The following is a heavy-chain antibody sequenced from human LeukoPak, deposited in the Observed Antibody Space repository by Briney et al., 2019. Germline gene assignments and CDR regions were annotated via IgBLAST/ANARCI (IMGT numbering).Heavy chain of an antibody. CDR2: IYYSGST. J-gene: IGHJ4*02. CDR3: ARAPPYYYGSGSYLFDY. Sequence: SETLSLTCTVSGGSISSYYWSWIRQPPGKGLEWIGYIYYSGSTNYNPSLKSRVTISVDTSKNQFSLELSSVTAADTAVYYCARAPPYYYGSGSYLFDYWGQGTLVTVSS. V-gene: IGHV4-59*01. D-gene: IGHD3-10*01. CDR1: GGSISSYY.